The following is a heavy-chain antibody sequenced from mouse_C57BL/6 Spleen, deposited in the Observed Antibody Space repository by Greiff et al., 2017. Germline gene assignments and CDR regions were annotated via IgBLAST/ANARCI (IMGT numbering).Heavy chain of an antibody. J-gene: IGHJ1*03. Sequence: QVQLQQSGPELVKPGASVKISCKASGYAFSSSWMNWVKQRPGKGLEWIGRIYPGDGDTNYNGKFKGQATLTADKASSTAYMQLSRLTSEDSAVYFCERSDTTVVDYVDVWGTGTTVTVSS. CDR2: IYPGDGDT. D-gene: IGHD1-1*01. CDR3: ERSDTTVVDYVDV. V-gene: IGHV1-82*01. CDR1: GYAFSSSW.